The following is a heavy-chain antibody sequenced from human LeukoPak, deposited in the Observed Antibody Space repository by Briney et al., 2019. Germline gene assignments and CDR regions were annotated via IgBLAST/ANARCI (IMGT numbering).Heavy chain of an antibody. CDR2: IYHSGST. CDR1: GGSISSGGYY. V-gene: IGHV4-30-2*01. D-gene: IGHD6-13*01. J-gene: IGHJ5*02. CDR3: ASCREQLVRT. Sequence: SETLSLTCTVSGGSISSGGYYWSWIRQPPGKGLEWIGYIYHSGSTYYNPSLKSRVTISVDRSKNQFSLKLSSVTAADTAVYYCASCREQLVRTWGQGTLVTVSS.